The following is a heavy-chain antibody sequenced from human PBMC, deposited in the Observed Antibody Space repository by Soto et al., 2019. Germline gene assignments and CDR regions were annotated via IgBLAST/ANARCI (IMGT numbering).Heavy chain of an antibody. CDR1: GYTFSSYA. J-gene: IGHJ4*01. CDR2: INAGYGNT. CDR3: ARDTGDGTFDF. D-gene: IGHD7-27*01. Sequence: GASVKVSCKASGYTFSSYAMHWVRQAPGQRLEWMGWINAGYGNTKSSQKFQDRVTISRDTSASTAYMELTSLRSEDTAVYYCARDTGDGTFDFWGQGTLVTTSS. V-gene: IGHV1-3*01.